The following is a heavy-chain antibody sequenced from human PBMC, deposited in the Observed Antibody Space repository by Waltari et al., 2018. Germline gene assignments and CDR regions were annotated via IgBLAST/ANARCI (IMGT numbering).Heavy chain of an antibody. V-gene: IGHV3-23*04. CDR3: ASAPRPMVSAPFDY. CDR1: GFSDYT. J-gene: IGHJ4*02. CDR2: ISNSGDMT. Sequence: EVQLVESGGGLVQPGGSLRLSCCGFGFSDYTLAWVRQAPGKGLEWVSGISNSGDMTSYADSVKGRFTISRDTSKNTLFLQMNGLRAEDTAIYYCASAPRPMVSAPFDYWGQGVLVTVSS. D-gene: IGHD2-15*01.